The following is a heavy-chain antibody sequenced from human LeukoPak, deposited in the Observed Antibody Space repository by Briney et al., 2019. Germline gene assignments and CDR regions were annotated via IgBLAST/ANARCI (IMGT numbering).Heavy chain of an antibody. Sequence: GGSLRLSCAASGFTFSSYAMSWVRQAPGKGLEWVSAISGSGGSTYYADSVKGRFTISRDNSKNTLYLQMNSLRAEDTAVYYCARDLGYCSGGSCYSHYFDYWGQGTLVTVSS. CDR3: ARDLGYCSGGSCYSHYFDY. CDR2: ISGSGGST. D-gene: IGHD2-15*01. J-gene: IGHJ4*02. V-gene: IGHV3-23*01. CDR1: GFTFSSYA.